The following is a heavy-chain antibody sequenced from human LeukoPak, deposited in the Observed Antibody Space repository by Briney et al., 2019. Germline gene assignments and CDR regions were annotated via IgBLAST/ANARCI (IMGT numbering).Heavy chain of an antibody. CDR3: AKDRPQFCSSVSCYVFDY. J-gene: IGHJ4*02. CDR2: ISGSGGST. D-gene: IGHD2-2*01. Sequence: GGSLRLSCAASGFTFSSYAMSWVRQAPGKGLEWVSVISGSGGSTYYADSVKGRFTISRDNSKNTLYLQMNSLRAEDTAVYYCAKDRPQFCSSVSCYVFDYWGQGTLVTVSS. V-gene: IGHV3-23*01. CDR1: GFTFSSYA.